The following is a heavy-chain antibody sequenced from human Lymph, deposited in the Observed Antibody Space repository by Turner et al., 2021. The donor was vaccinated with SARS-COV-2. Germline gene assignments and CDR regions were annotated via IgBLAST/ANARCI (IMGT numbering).Heavy chain of an antibody. CDR3: ARGPPDFPYYFDY. CDR1: GFTFSSYS. Sequence: EVQLVESGGGLVKPGGSLRLSCAASGFTFSSYSMNWVRQARGKGLEWVSSITCTSSYIYYADSVKGRFTISRDNAKNSLYLQTNSLRAEDTAVDYCARGPPDFPYYFDYWGQGTLVTVSS. J-gene: IGHJ4*02. CDR2: ITCTSSYI. V-gene: IGHV3-21*01. D-gene: IGHD2-21*02.